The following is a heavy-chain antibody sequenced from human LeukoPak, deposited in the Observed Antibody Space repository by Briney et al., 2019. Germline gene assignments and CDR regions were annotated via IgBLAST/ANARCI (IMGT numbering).Heavy chain of an antibody. J-gene: IGHJ4*02. CDR2: MNPNSGNT. CDR3: ARGPRYYDILTGYYYFDY. CDR1: GYTFTSYD. V-gene: IGHV1-8*01. Sequence: GASVNVSCKASGYTFTSYDINWVRQATGQGLEWMGWMNPNSGNTGYAQKFQGRVTMTRNTSISTAYMELSSLRSEDTAVYYCARGPRYYDILTGYYYFDYWGQGTLVTVSS. D-gene: IGHD3-9*01.